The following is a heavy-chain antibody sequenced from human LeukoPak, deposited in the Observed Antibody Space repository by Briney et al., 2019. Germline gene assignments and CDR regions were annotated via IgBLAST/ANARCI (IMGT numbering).Heavy chain of an antibody. V-gene: IGHV1-2*02. CDR3: ARGRGRRTENVVDY. CDR2: MNPNSGGT. CDR1: GYTFTGYY. J-gene: IGHJ4*02. D-gene: IGHD1-26*01. Sequence: ASVKVSCKASGYTFTGYYIHWVRQAPGQGLEWMGWMNPNSGGTTYAQEFQGRVAMTRDTSISTAYVEVNRLRSDDTAVYYCARGRGRRTENVVDYWGQGTLVTVSS.